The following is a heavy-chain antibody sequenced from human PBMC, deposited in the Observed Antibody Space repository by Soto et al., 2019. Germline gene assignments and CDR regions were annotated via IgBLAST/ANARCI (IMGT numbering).Heavy chain of an antibody. Sequence: QVQLQQWGAGLLKPSETLSLTCTVYGGSFSRYHWNWIRQAPGKGLEWIGDIHHDGGTNYSPSLEGRVTISVDTSKNEFSLKLSSVTAAYTGVYYCARAYGEEWPTSDFWGQGTLVTVSS. D-gene: IGHD3-10*01. CDR3: ARAYGEEWPTSDF. J-gene: IGHJ4*02. V-gene: IGHV4-34*01. CDR2: IHHDGGT. CDR1: GGSFSRYH.